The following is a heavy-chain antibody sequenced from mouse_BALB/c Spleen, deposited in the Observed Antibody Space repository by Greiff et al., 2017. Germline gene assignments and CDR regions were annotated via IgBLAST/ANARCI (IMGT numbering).Heavy chain of an antibody. CDR3: AREDIYDGYYRSDY. CDR1: GYTFTSYV. CDR2: INPYNDGT. Sequence: EVKLVESGPELVKPGASVKMSCKASGYTFTSYVMHWVKQKPGQGLEWIGYINPYNDGTKYNEKFKGKATLTSDKSSSTAYMELSSLTSEDSAVYYCAREDIYDGYYRSDYWGQGTTLTVSS. J-gene: IGHJ2*01. D-gene: IGHD2-3*01. V-gene: IGHV1-14*01.